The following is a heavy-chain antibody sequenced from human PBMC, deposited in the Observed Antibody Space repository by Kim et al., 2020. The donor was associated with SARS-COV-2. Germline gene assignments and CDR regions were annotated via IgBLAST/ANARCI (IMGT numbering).Heavy chain of an antibody. J-gene: IGHJ3*01. D-gene: IGHD3-22*01. Sequence: GESLKISCKGSGYSFTSYWISWVRQMPGKGLEWMGRIDPSDSYTNYSPSFQGHVTISADKSISTAYLQWSSLKASDTAMYYCARLANYYDSSGQPPLAWGQGTMVTVSS. V-gene: IGHV5-10-1*01. CDR2: IDPSDSYT. CDR1: GYSFTSYW. CDR3: ARLANYYDSSGQPPLA.